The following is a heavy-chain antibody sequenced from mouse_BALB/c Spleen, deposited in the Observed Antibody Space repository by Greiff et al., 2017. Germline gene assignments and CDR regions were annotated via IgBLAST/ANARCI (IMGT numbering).Heavy chain of an antibody. V-gene: IGHV5-6-5*01. J-gene: IGHJ1*01. CDR3: ALRGAIHYYGYGYFDV. Sequence: EVMLVESGGGLVKPGGSLKLSCAASGFTFSSYAMSWVRQTPEKRLEWVASISSGGSTYYPDSVKGRFTISRVNARNILYLQMSSLRSEDTAMYYCALRGAIHYYGYGYFDVWGAGTTVTVSS. D-gene: IGHD1-2*01. CDR2: ISSGGST. CDR1: GFTFSSYA.